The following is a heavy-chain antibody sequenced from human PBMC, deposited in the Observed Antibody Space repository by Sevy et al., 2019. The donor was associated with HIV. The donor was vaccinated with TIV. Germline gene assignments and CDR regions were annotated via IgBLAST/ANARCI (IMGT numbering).Heavy chain of an antibody. Sequence: GGSLRLSCATSGFSFNDYAMHWVRQAPGKGLEWVSGINWDGSEKDYADSVEGRFTISRNNDKKSLYLQMSSLRREDTALYFCARGGFYFGSEDYYGKAGYDSWGPETVVTVSS. V-gene: IGHV3-9*01. CDR3: ARGGFYFGSEDYYGKAGYDS. CDR1: GFSFNDYA. CDR2: INWDGSEK. D-gene: IGHD3-10*01. J-gene: IGHJ4*02.